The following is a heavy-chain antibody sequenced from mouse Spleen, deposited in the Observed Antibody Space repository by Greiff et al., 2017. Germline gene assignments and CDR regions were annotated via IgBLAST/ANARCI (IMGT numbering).Heavy chain of an antibody. CDR1: GFSLTSYG. J-gene: IGHJ2*01. V-gene: IGHV2-6-2*01. CDR3: ARHYDCSFDY. Sequence: QVQLQQSGPELVAPSQSVSISCTASGFSLTSYGVHWVRQTPGKGLEWMGVICRDGSTTYYSAQFSRQSTSKDNSKHQVFLTMNSLQADDTAMYYCARHYDCSFDYWGQGTTLTVSS. CDR2: ICRDGST. D-gene: IGHD1-1*01.